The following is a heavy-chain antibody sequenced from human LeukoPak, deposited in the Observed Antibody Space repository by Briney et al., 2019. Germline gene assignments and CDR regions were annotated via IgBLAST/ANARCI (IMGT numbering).Heavy chain of an antibody. Sequence: ASETLSLTCAVSGASLSGNAWWSWVRQPPGKGLEWMGEISESGSTNYNSALKTGITMSVDTSKNHFSLKLTSVTAADTAVYYCARLANSYGSGNYDSWGQGTLVIVSS. CDR3: ARLANSYGSGNYDS. J-gene: IGHJ5*02. V-gene: IGHV4-4*02. CDR2: ISESGST. CDR1: GASLSGNAW. D-gene: IGHD3-10*01.